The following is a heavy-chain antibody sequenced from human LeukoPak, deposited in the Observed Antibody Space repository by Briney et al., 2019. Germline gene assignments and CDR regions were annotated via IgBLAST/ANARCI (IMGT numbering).Heavy chain of an antibody. D-gene: IGHD3-10*01. CDR3: ATGGITMPSRAFDI. J-gene: IGHJ3*02. Sequence: ASVKVSCKVSGYTLTELSMHWVRQAPGKGLEWMGGFDPEDGETIYAQKFQGRVTMTEDTSTDTAYMELSSLRSEDTAVYYCATGGITMPSRAFDIWGQGTMVTVSS. V-gene: IGHV1-24*01. CDR1: GYTLTELS. CDR2: FDPEDGET.